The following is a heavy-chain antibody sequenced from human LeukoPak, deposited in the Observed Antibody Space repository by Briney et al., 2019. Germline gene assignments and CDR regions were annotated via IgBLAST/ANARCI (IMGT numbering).Heavy chain of an antibody. CDR3: ARGDYYGSGTYYYYGMDV. D-gene: IGHD3-10*01. V-gene: IGHV3-66*02. CDR2: IDGRKT. CDR1: GFTFRTNA. J-gene: IGHJ6*02. Sequence: GGSLRLSCAASGFTFRTNAMSWVRQAPGKGLERVSAIDGRKTYYADSVKGRFTISRDNSKNTLYLQMSSLRAEDTAVYYCARGDYYGSGTYYYYGMDVWGQGTTVTVSS.